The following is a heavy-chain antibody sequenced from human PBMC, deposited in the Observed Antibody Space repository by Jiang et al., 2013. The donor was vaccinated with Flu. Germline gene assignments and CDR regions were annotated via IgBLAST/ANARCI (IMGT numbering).Heavy chain of an antibody. D-gene: IGHD3-22*01. J-gene: IGHJ4*02. CDR3: ARDQGRRGGYFPVMVGGALY. V-gene: IGHV1-18*01. Sequence: GAEVKKPGASVKVSCKASGYTFTSNGISWVRQAPGQGLEWMGWISAYNGNTNYAQKLQGRVTMTTDTSTSTAYMELRSLRSDDTAVYYCARDQGRRGGYFPVMVGGALYWGQGTLVTVSS. CDR1: GYTFTSNG. CDR2: ISAYNGNT.